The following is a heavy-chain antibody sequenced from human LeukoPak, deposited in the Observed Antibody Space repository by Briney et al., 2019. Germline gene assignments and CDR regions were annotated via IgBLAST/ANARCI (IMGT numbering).Heavy chain of an antibody. CDR1: GGSISSSTHC. V-gene: IGHV4-39*01. Sequence: SETLSLTCTVSGGSISSSTHCWSWVRQPPGKGLEWIGCMYYSGNTYYSSSLKGPVTISLDTPKNQFSLRLNSVTASDTAVYYCVRHIAYHANLYYWGQRTLVTVSS. J-gene: IGHJ4*02. CDR2: MYYSGNT. CDR3: VRHIAYHANLYY. D-gene: IGHD2-21*01.